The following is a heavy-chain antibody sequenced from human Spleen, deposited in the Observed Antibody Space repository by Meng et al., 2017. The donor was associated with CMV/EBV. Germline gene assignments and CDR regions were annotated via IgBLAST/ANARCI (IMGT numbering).Heavy chain of an antibody. V-gene: IGHV3-30*02. D-gene: IGHD4-23*01. CDR2: IRTDGTIQ. Sequence: GGSLRLSCAASGFTFSNYGMHWVRQAPGRGLEWVAFIRTDGTIQSYIDSVRGRFSISRDNYKNTVYLEMNSLGAEDTAVYYCAKDWSGGNSGFHDYWGQGTLVTVSS. CDR1: GFTFSNYG. J-gene: IGHJ4*02. CDR3: AKDWSGGNSGFHDY.